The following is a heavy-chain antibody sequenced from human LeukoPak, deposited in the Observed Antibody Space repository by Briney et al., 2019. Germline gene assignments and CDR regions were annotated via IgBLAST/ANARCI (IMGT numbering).Heavy chain of an antibody. CDR3: ARGRPPYYYGSGQTFDY. Sequence: ASVKVPCKASGYTFTSYGISWVRQAPGQGLEWMGWISAYNGNTNYAQKLQGRVTMTTDTSTSTAYMELRSLRSDDTAVYYCARGRPPYYYGSGQTFDYWGQGTLVTVSS. J-gene: IGHJ4*02. D-gene: IGHD3-10*01. CDR2: ISAYNGNT. CDR1: GYTFTSYG. V-gene: IGHV1-18*01.